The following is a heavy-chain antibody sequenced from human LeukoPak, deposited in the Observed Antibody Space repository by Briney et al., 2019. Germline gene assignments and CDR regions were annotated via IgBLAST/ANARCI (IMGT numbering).Heavy chain of an antibody. CDR2: IYYSGST. CDR1: GGSISSGGYS. CDR3: ARGGRPPYFDY. J-gene: IGHJ4*02. D-gene: IGHD3-10*01. V-gene: IGHV4-30-4*07. Sequence: PSETLSLTCAVSGGSISSGGYSWSWIRQPPGKGLEWIGYIYYSGSTYYNPSPKSRVTISVDTSKNQFSLKLSSVTAADTAVYYCARGGRPPYFDYWGQGTLVTVSS.